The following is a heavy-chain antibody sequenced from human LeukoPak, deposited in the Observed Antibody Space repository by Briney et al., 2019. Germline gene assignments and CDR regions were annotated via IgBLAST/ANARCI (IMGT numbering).Heavy chain of an antibody. J-gene: IGHJ4*02. V-gene: IGHV1-2*02. CDR2: INPNSGGT. Sequence: ASVKVSCKASGYTFTGYYMHRVRQAPGQGLEWMGWINPNSGGTNYAQKFQGRVTMTRDTSISTAYMELSRLRSDDTAVYYCARDDSVVQLGTFDYWGQGTLVTVSS. CDR1: GYTFTGYY. D-gene: IGHD1-1*01. CDR3: ARDDSVVQLGTFDY.